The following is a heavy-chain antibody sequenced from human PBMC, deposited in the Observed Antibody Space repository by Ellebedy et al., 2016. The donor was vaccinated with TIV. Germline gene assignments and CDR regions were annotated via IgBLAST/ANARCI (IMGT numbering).Heavy chain of an antibody. CDR3: ARGRIVATTYFDY. CDR2: ISYDGSNK. CDR1: GFTFSSYG. Sequence: GESLKISCAASGFTFSSYGMHWVRQAPGKGLEWVAVISYDGSNKYYADSVKGRFTISRDNSKNTLYLQMNSLRAEDTAVYYCARGRIVATTYFDYWGQGTLVTVSS. D-gene: IGHD5-12*01. J-gene: IGHJ4*02. V-gene: IGHV3-30*03.